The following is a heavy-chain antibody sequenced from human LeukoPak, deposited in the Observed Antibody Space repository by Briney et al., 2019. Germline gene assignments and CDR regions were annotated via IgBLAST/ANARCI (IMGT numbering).Heavy chain of an antibody. J-gene: IGHJ4*02. V-gene: IGHV4-59*01. CDR1: GGSISSYY. Sequence: SETLSLTCTVSGGSISSYYWSWIRQPPGKGLEWIGYIYYSGSTNYNPSLKSRVTISVDTSKNQFSLKLSSVTAADTAVYYCARGLGPLYYDFWSGYSRSPIFDYWGQGTLVTVSS. D-gene: IGHD3-3*01. CDR2: IYYSGST. CDR3: ARGLGPLYYDFWSGYSRSPIFDY.